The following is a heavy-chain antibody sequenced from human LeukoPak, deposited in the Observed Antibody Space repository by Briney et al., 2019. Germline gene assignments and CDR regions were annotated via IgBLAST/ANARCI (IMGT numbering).Heavy chain of an antibody. CDR1: GPTFRNAF. CDR2: IESSTDGGTT. V-gene: IGHV3-15*04. D-gene: IGHD3-3*01. Sequence: GGSLRLSCAASGPTFRNAFMNWVRQAPGKGLEWVGRIESSTDGGTTDYAAPVKGRFTMSRDDSKNTLYLQMNNVKAEDTGVYYCTTSPGITVFGVVTDYWGQGTLVIVSS. CDR3: TTSPGITVFGVVTDY. J-gene: IGHJ4*02.